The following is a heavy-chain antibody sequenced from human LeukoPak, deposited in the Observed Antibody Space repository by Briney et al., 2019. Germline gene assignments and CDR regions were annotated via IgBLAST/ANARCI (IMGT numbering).Heavy chain of an antibody. CDR2: ISSSSIYR. J-gene: IGHJ2*01. CDR3: ARAPVYYDESRGHLKISNWYLDL. CDR1: GFTFSSYS. Sequence: GGSLRLSCAASGFTFSSYSMNWVRQAPGKGLEWVSSISSSSIYRYYGDSVKGRFTISRDNAKNSLYLQMNSLRAEDTAVFYCARAPVYYDESRGHLKISNWYLDLWGRGTLVTVSS. V-gene: IGHV3-21*01. D-gene: IGHD3-22*01.